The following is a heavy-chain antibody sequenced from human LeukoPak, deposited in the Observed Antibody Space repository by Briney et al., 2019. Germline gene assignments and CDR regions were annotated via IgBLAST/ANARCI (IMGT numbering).Heavy chain of an antibody. Sequence: GASVKVSCKASGYTFTSYGISWLRQAPGQGLEWMGWISAYNGNTNYAQKLQGRVTMTTDTSTSTAYMELRSLRSDDTAVYYCSLVGATENFDYWGQGTLVTVSS. D-gene: IGHD1-26*01. J-gene: IGHJ4*02. V-gene: IGHV1-18*01. CDR3: SLVGATENFDY. CDR1: GYTFTSYG. CDR2: ISAYNGNT.